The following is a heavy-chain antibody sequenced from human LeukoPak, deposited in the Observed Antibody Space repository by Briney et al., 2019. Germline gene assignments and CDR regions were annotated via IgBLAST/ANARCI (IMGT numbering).Heavy chain of an antibody. CDR2: ISGSGGST. Sequence: PGGSLRLSCAASGFTFSSYAMSWVRQAPGKGLEWVSAISGSGGSTYYADSVKGRFTISRDNSKNTLYLQMNSLRAEDTAVYYCASCGGDPYYFDYWGQGTLVTVSS. J-gene: IGHJ4*02. V-gene: IGHV3-23*01. CDR1: GFTFSSYA. CDR3: ASCGGDPYYFDY. D-gene: IGHD2-21*02.